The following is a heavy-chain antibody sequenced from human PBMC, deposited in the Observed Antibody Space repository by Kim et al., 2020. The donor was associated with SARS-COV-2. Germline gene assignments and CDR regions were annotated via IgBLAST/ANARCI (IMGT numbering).Heavy chain of an antibody. D-gene: IGHD6-13*01. J-gene: IGHJ6*03. V-gene: IGHV3-33*01. CDR2: MWFDGSNK. CDR3: ARVAAAGPYYYYYYMDV. CDR1: GFSFSSYG. Sequence: GGSLRLSCTASGFSFSSYGMHWVRQAPGKGLEWMAFMWFDGSNKNYSDSVKGRFAISRDNSKNTLYLQMNSLRAEDMAVYYCARVAAAGPYYYYYYMDV.